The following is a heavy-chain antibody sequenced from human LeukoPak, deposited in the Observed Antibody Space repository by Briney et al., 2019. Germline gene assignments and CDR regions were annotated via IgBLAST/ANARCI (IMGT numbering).Heavy chain of an antibody. CDR1: GFTFSSYW. J-gene: IGHJ6*02. D-gene: IGHD2-15*01. CDR2: ISGSAEHT. Sequence: GGSLRLSCAASGFTFSSYWMSWVRQAPGKGLEWVSAISGSAEHTYYADSVKGRLTISRDTSKNTLYLQMNNLRVEDTAVYYCAKGVVAATRPPYYYYPMDVWGQGTTVTVSS. V-gene: IGHV3-23*01. CDR3: AKGVVAATRPPYYYYPMDV.